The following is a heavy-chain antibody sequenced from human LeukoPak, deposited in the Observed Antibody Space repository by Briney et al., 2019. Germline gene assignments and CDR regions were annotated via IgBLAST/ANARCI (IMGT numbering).Heavy chain of an antibody. J-gene: IGHJ4*02. CDR3: ARPGRTARGYSYGSSKYYFDY. D-gene: IGHD5-18*01. V-gene: IGHV1-8*02. Sequence: ASVKVSCKASGYTFTTFDINWVRQATGQGLEWMGWMNPNSGNTGYAQKFQGRVTMTRNTSISTAYMELSSLRSEDTAVYYCARPGRTARGYSYGSSKYYFDYWGQGTLVTVSS. CDR2: MNPNSGNT. CDR1: GYTFTTFD.